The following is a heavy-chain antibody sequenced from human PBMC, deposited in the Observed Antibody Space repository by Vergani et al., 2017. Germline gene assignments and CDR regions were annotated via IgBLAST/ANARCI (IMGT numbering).Heavy chain of an antibody. J-gene: IGHJ4*02. Sequence: QVQLQESGPGLVKPSETLSLTCVVSRHSISTGYYWGWIRQSPEKGLEYIGSMFHAGNSYFNPSLQSRATISIDTSKNQFSLEMTSVTAADTAVYYCARDHCSSTSCFFWYYWGQGTLVTVSS. CDR1: RHSISTGYY. D-gene: IGHD2-2*01. CDR3: ARDHCSSTSCFFWYY. V-gene: IGHV4-38-2*02. CDR2: MFHAGNS.